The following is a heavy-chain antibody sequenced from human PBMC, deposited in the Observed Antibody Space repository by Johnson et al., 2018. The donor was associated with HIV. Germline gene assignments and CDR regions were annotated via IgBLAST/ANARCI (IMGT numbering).Heavy chain of an antibody. CDR2: IKSKTDGGTT. CDR3: AKASVLLWFGLYAFDI. CDR1: GFTFSNAW. Sequence: VQLVESGGGVVQPGRSLRLSCAASGFTFSNAWMSWVRQAPGKGLEWVGRIKSKTDGGTTDYAAPVKGRFTISRDDSKNTLYLQMNSLRAEDTAVYYCAKASVLLWFGLYAFDIWGQGTMVTVSS. D-gene: IGHD3-10*01. V-gene: IGHV3-15*05. J-gene: IGHJ3*02.